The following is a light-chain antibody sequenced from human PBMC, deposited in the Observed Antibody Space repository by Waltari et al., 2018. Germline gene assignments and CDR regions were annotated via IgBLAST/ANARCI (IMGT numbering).Light chain of an antibody. CDR3: QQYDGEVVT. CDR1: KSASTIA. CDR2: DTS. V-gene: IGKV3-20*01. J-gene: IGKJ4*01. Sequence: SSRASKSASTIALTWYQQKLGQSPSLITYDTSSRATGIPDRFMGSRSGTDLNLTISILEPEDLTVYYCQQYDGEVVTVGGGTKVEI.